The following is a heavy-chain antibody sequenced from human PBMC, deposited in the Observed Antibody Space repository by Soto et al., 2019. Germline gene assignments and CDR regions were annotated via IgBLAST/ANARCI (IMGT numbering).Heavy chain of an antibody. CDR3: GRDQYSGARYYLDL. D-gene: IGHD1-26*01. J-gene: IGHJ4*02. V-gene: IGHV3-33*01. CDR1: EFTLRNKA. CDR2: KWFFASGGNE. Sequence: GGSLKLPGEPSEFTLRNKAITWAAQPPGKGLEWVAVKWFFASGGNEYYADSVKGRFAISRDDSKQTAYLEMKSLRAEDTAVYYCGRDQYSGARYYLDLWGQGTQVTVSS.